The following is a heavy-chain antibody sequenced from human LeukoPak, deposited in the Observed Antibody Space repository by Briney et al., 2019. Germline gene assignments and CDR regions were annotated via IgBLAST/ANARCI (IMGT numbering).Heavy chain of an antibody. V-gene: IGHV1-18*01. CDR2: ISGSSGNT. Sequence: GASVKVSCKASGYTFTNYGVTWVRQAPRQGLEWMGWISGSSGNTKYAQKLQGRVTMTTDTSTTTAYMELRSLTSDDTAVYYCARDGGNSGGANSPWGQGTLVTVSS. CDR1: GYTFTNYG. CDR3: ARDGGNSGGANSP. J-gene: IGHJ5*02. D-gene: IGHD4-23*01.